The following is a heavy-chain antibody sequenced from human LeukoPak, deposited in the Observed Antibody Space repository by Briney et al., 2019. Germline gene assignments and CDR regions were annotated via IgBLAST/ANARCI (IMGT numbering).Heavy chain of an antibody. CDR1: GGSISSSTYY. CDR2: INHSGST. CDR3: ARSRKHDY. J-gene: IGHJ4*02. V-gene: IGHV4-39*07. Sequence: PSETLSLTCTVSGGSISSSTYYWGWVRQPPGKGLEWIGEINHSGSTNYNPSLKSRVTISVDTSKNQFSLKLSSVTAADTAVYYCARSRKHDYWGQGTLVTVSS.